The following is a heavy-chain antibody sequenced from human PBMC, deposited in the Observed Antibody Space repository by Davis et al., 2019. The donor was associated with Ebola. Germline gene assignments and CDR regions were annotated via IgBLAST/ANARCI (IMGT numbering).Heavy chain of an antibody. CDR2: ISSSSSSAI. Sequence: GESLKISCAASGFTFSFYSMNWVRQAPGKGLEWVSYISSSSSSAIYYADSVKGRFTISRDNAKNSLYLQMNSLRDEDTAVYYCARDDYDFWSGYYSDYYGMDVWGRGTTVTVSS. CDR1: GFTFSFYS. D-gene: IGHD3-3*01. J-gene: IGHJ6*04. CDR3: ARDDYDFWSGYYSDYYGMDV. V-gene: IGHV3-48*02.